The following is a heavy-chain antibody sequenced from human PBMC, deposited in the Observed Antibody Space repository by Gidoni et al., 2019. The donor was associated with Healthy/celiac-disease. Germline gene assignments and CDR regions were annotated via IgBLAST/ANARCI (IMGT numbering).Heavy chain of an antibody. V-gene: IGHV3-30-3*01. CDR2: ISYDGNNK. CDR3: TRDFGNVVPAGGLFDC. D-gene: IGHD2-2*01. Sequence: GKGLEWVALISYDGNNKYYADSVKGRFIISRDNSKNTLYLQMNSLRVEDTAVYYCTRDFGNVVPAGGLFDCWGQGTLVTVSS. J-gene: IGHJ4*02.